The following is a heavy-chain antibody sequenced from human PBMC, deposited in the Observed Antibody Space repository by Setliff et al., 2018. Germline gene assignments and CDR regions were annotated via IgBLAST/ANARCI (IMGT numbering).Heavy chain of an antibody. V-gene: IGHV3-49*04. CDR2: IRNKAYGGTT. CDR1: GFIFGDYA. Sequence: GGSLRLSCTTSGFIFGDYAITWVRQAPGKGLEWVGFIRNKAYGGTTEYAASVKGRFTISRDDSKSIAYLQMNSLKTEDTAVYYCTAKERGYWGQGTLVTVSS. CDR3: TAKERGY. J-gene: IGHJ4*02.